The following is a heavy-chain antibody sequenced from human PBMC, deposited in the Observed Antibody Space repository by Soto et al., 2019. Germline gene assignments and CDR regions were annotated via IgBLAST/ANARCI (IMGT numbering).Heavy chain of an antibody. J-gene: IGHJ4*02. V-gene: IGHV3-7*01. CDR3: ARGARY. CDR2: IKQDGSEK. CDR1: GFTFSDYW. Sequence: GSLRLSCASSGFTFSDYWMSWVRQAPGKGSEWVANIKQDGSEKDYVDSVKGRFTISRDNAKSSLYLHMSSLRSEDTGVYYCARGARYWGQGTLVTVSS.